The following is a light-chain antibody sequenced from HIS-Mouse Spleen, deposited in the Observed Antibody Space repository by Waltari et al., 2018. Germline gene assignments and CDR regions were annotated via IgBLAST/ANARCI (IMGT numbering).Light chain of an antibody. Sequence: DIQMTQSPSTLSASVGDRVTITCRASQSISSWLAWYQQKPGKAPKLLIYKASSLESGVPSRFSGSGSGTEFTLTISSLQPDDFATYYCQQYNSYHLTFGPGTKVDIK. V-gene: IGKV1-5*03. CDR3: QQYNSYHLT. CDR1: QSISSW. CDR2: KAS. J-gene: IGKJ3*01.